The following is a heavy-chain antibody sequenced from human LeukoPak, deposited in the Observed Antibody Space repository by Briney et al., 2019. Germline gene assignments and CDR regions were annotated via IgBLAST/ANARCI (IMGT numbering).Heavy chain of an antibody. Sequence: ASVKVSCKASGYMFTSYGITWVRQAPGQGLEWMGWISADNGNTNYAQNLQGRVTMTGDISTNTAYMEVRSLRSDDTAVYYCARGASGWYSDYWGQGTLVTVSS. CDR1: GYMFTSYG. V-gene: IGHV1-18*01. D-gene: IGHD6-19*01. CDR2: ISADNGNT. CDR3: ARGASGWYSDY. J-gene: IGHJ4*02.